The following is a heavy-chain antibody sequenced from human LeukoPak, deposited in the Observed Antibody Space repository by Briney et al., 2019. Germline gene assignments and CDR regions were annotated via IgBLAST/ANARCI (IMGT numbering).Heavy chain of an antibody. V-gene: IGHV3-30*18. CDR2: VSYDGSNK. CDR1: GFTFSSYG. D-gene: IGHD3-9*01. CDR3: VKDHGWLLYS. Sequence: PGGSLRLSCVVSGFTFSSYGIQWVRQAPGKGLEWVAIVSYDGSNKYYADSVKGRFTISRDNSKNTLYLQMNSLRAEDTAVYYCVKDHGWLLYSWGQGTLVTVSS. J-gene: IGHJ4*02.